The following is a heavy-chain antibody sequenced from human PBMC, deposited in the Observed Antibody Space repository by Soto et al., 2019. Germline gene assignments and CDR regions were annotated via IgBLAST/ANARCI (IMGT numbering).Heavy chain of an antibody. CDR3: ARGGGPWYALVVPAVIDDYYYYYMDV. Sequence: GGSLRLSCAASGFTFSSYWMSWVRQAPGKGLEWVANIKQDGSEKYYVDSVKGRFTISRDNAKNSLYLQMNSLRAEDTAVYYCARGGGPWYALVVPAVIDDYYYYYMDVWGKGTTVTVSS. V-gene: IGHV3-7*01. D-gene: IGHD2-2*01. CDR1: GFTFSSYW. CDR2: IKQDGSEK. J-gene: IGHJ6*03.